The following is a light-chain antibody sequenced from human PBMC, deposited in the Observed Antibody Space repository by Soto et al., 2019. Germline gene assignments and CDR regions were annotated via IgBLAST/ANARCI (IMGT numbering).Light chain of an antibody. CDR1: QSVTTY. V-gene: IGKV3-11*01. J-gene: IGKJ3*01. CDR3: QQRGDWPPT. CDR2: NSF. Sequence: EIVLTQSPATLSLSPGETATLSCRASQSVTTYLAWYQQKPGQAPRLLIYNSFNRAAGIPARFSGSWSETDFTLTISNIEPEDFAVYYCQQRGDWPPTFGPGTKVDIK.